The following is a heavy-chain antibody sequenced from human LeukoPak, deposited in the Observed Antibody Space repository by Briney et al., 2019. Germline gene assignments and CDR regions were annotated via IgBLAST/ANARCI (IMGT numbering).Heavy chain of an antibody. CDR1: GFTFSSYA. CDR3: ARDSGWLRYHD. Sequence: GSLRLSCAASGFTFSSYAMSWVRQAPGKGLEWVSGIGGSSIGHSTHYADSVKGRFTISRDNSKNMVYLQMDSLRAEDTALYYCARDSGWLRYHDWGQGALVTVSS. V-gene: IGHV3-23*01. CDR2: IGGSSIGHST. J-gene: IGHJ4*02. D-gene: IGHD5-12*01.